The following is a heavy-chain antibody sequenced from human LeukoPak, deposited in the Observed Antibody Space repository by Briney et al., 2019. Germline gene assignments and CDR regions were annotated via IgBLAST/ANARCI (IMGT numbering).Heavy chain of an antibody. CDR1: GFTLSSYS. V-gene: IGHV3-21*01. J-gene: IGHJ4*02. Sequence: PGGSLRLSCEASGFTLSSYSMNWVRQAPGKGLEWVSFISSSNSNEYYADSVKGRFTISRDNAKNSLYLQMNSLRAEETAVYHCAVLSGRHWGQGTLVTVPS. CDR2: ISSSNSNE. CDR3: AVLSGRH. D-gene: IGHD2-8*01.